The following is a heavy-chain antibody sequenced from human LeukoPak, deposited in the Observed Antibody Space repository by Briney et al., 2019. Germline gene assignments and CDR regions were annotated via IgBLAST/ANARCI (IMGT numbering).Heavy chain of an antibody. CDR1: GFTFSSYS. Sequence: QAGGSLRLSCAASGFTFSSYSMNWVRQAPGKGLEWVSYISSSSTIYYADSVKGRFTISRDNAKNSLYLQMNSLRAEDTAVYYCARDPYSSGWWPDYWGQGTLVTVSS. V-gene: IGHV3-48*01. J-gene: IGHJ4*02. D-gene: IGHD6-19*01. CDR3: ARDPYSSGWWPDY. CDR2: ISSSSTI.